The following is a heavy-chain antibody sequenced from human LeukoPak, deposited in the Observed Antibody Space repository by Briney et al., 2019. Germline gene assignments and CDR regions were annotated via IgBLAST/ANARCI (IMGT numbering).Heavy chain of an antibody. CDR1: GFTFSSYW. CDR3: ARDIQYQLLYRLDYYYYYMDV. V-gene: IGHV3-7*01. Sequence: GGSLRLSCAASGFTFSSYWMSWVRQAPGKGLEWVANIKQDGSEKYYVDSVKGRFTISRDNAKNSLYLQMNSLRAEDTAVYYCARDIQYQLLYRLDYYYYYMDVWGKGTTVTVSS. CDR2: IKQDGSEK. D-gene: IGHD2-2*02. J-gene: IGHJ6*03.